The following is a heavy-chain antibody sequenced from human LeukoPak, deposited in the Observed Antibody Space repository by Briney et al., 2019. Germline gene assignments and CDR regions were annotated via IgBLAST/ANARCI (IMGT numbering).Heavy chain of an antibody. V-gene: IGHV4-59*01. Sequence: PSETLSLTCTVSGGSISSYHWSWIRHPPGKGLEWIGYMYYSVTTNYNPSLKSRVTISGDTSKNQFSLNLTSVTAADTAVYYCARGPTGNWFDPWGQGTLVTVSS. CDR3: ARGPTGNWFDP. J-gene: IGHJ5*02. D-gene: IGHD4-17*01. CDR1: GGSISSYH. CDR2: MYYSVTT.